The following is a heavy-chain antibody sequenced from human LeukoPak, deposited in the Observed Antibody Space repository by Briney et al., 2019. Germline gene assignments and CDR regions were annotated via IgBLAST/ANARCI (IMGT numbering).Heavy chain of an antibody. J-gene: IGHJ4*02. CDR2: IRYDGSNK. CDR3: AKGGSGYDRERLVTY. Sequence: GGSQRLSCAASGFTFSSYGMYWVRQSPGKGLEWVAFIRYDGSNKYYADSVKGRFTISRDNSKNTLYLQMNSLRAEDTAVYYCAKGGSGYDRERLVTYWGQGTLVTVSS. D-gene: IGHD5-12*01. CDR1: GFTFSSYG. V-gene: IGHV3-30*02.